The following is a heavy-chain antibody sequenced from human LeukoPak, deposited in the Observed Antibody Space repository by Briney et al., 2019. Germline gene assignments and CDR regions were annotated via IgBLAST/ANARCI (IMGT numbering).Heavy chain of an antibody. CDR2: IYYSGST. V-gene: IGHV4-59*01. CDR1: GGSISNYY. J-gene: IGHJ5*02. D-gene: IGHD4-17*01. Sequence: SETLSLTCTVSGGSISNYYWNWIRQPPGKGLEWIGYIYYSGSTNYNPSLKSRVTISVDTSKNQFSLKLSSVTAADTAVYFCARGGYGDYAAGWFDPWGQGTLVTVSS. CDR3: ARGGYGDYAAGWFDP.